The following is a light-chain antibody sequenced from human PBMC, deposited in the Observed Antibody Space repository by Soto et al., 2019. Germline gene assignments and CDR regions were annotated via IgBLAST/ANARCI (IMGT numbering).Light chain of an antibody. CDR2: DAS. Sequence: DIQMTQSPSSLSASVGDRVTITCRASQDIYSYLAWYQQKPGEIPNLLIYDASTLQSGVPSRFSGSGSGTDFTLTISTLQPEDVATYYCQRYNAGPFTFGHGTKVDI. CDR3: QRYNAGPFT. V-gene: IGKV1-27*01. J-gene: IGKJ3*01. CDR1: QDIYSY.